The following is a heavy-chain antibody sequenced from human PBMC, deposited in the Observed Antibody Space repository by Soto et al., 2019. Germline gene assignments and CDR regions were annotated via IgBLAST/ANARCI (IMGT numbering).Heavy chain of an antibody. CDR2: IYHSGST. CDR1: GGSISSSNW. D-gene: IGHD3-3*01. Sequence: SETLSLTCAVSGGSISSSNWWSWVRQPPGKGLEWIGEIYHSGSTNYNPSLKSRVTISVDKSKNQFSLKLSSVTAADTAVYYCASTHYDFWSGYYTGTHNWFDPWGQGTLVTVSS. J-gene: IGHJ5*02. CDR3: ASTHYDFWSGYYTGTHNWFDP. V-gene: IGHV4-4*02.